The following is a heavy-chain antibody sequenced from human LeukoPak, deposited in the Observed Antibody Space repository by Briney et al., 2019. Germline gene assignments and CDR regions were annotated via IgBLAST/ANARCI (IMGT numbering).Heavy chain of an antibody. CDR3: ARSGYSYGRIYFDY. V-gene: IGHV1-2*06. CDR1: GYTFTGYY. J-gene: IGHJ4*02. CDR2: INPNSGGT. D-gene: IGHD5-18*01. Sequence: ASVKVSCKASGYTFTGYYMHWVRQAPGQGLERMGRINPNSGGTNYAQKFQGRVTMTRDTSISTAYMELSRLRSDDTAVYYCARSGYSYGRIYFDYWGQGTLVTVSS.